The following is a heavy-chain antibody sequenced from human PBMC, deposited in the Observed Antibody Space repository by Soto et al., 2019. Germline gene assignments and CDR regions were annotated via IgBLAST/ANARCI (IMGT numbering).Heavy chain of an antibody. CDR2: INAGNGNT. J-gene: IGHJ4*02. V-gene: IGHV1-3*05. CDR3: ARVSGWYVLDY. D-gene: IGHD6-19*01. Sequence: QVQLVQSGAEEKKPGASVKVSCKASGYTFTSYARHWVRQAPGQRLERMGWINAGNGNTKYSQKFQGRVTITRDTSASTAYMELSSMRSEDTAVYYCARVSGWYVLDYWGQGTLVTVSS. CDR1: GYTFTSYA.